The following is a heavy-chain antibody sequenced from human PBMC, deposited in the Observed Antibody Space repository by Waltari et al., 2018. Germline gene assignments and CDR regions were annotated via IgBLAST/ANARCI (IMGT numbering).Heavy chain of an antibody. CDR2: IIPIFGTA. V-gene: IGHV1-69*05. CDR3: ATGEMATIGGAFDI. CDR1: GGTFSSYA. D-gene: IGHD5-12*01. Sequence: QVQLVQSGAEVKKPGSSVKVSCKASGGTFSSYAIRWVRQAPGQGLEWMGGIIPIFGTANYAQKFQGRVTITTDESTSTAYMELSSLRSEDTAVYYCATGEMATIGGAFDIWGQGTMVTVSS. J-gene: IGHJ3*02.